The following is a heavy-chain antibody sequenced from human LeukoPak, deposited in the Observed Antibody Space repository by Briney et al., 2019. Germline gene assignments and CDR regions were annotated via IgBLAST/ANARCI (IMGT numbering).Heavy chain of an antibody. J-gene: IGHJ3*02. CDR1: GGSINSYY. CDR3: ASLSYYNRDAFDI. Sequence: PSETLSLTCTVSGGSINSYYWSWIRQPPGKGLEWIGYIYYSGSTNYNPSLKSRVTISVDTSKNQFSPKLSSVTAADTAVYYCASLSYYNRDAFDIWGQGTMVTVSS. V-gene: IGHV4-59*01. CDR2: IYYSGST. D-gene: IGHD1-26*01.